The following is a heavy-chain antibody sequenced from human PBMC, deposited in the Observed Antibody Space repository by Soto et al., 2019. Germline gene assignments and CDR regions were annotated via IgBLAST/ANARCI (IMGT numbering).Heavy chain of an antibody. Sequence: GESLKISCKGSGYSFTSYWISWVRQMPGKGLEWMGRIDPSDSYTNYSPSFQRHVTISADKSISTAYLQWSSLKASDTAMYYCARQEDIVIRGYYYGMDVWGQGTTVTVSS. CDR3: ARQEDIVIRGYYYGMDV. CDR1: GYSFTSYW. D-gene: IGHD2-15*01. CDR2: IDPSDSYT. J-gene: IGHJ6*02. V-gene: IGHV5-10-1*01.